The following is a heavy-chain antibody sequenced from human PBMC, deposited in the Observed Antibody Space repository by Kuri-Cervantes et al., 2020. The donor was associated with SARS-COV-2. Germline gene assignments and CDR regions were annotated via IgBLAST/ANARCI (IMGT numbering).Heavy chain of an antibody. CDR1: ETTFPNYD. D-gene: IGHD2-21*01. J-gene: IGHJ4*02. CDR2: VKTNSGNT. V-gene: IGHV1-8*01. Sequence: ASVKVSCKATETTFPNYDINWVRQATGQGLEWMGMVKTNSGNTIYAQIFQGRVTMTRDTSTSTVYMELSSLTSEDTAIYYCYCAPKEGFDSWGQGTLVTVSS. CDR3: YCAPKEGFDS.